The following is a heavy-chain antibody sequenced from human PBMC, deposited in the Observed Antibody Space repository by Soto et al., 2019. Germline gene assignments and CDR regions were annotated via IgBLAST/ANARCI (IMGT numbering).Heavy chain of an antibody. Sequence: GGSLRLSCAASGFTFSSYGMHWVRQAPGKGLEWVAVISYDGSNKYYADSVKGRFTISRDNSKNTLYLQMNSLRAEDTAVYYCARDAKIRDGYNCGPSDTWGQGT. V-gene: IGHV3-30*03. D-gene: IGHD5-12*01. CDR1: GFTFSSYG. CDR3: ARDAKIRDGYNCGPSDT. CDR2: ISYDGSNK. J-gene: IGHJ4*02.